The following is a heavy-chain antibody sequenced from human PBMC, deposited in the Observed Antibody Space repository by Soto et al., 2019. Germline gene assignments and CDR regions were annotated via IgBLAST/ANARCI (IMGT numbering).Heavy chain of an antibody. Sequence: QVQLVESGGGVVQPGRSLRLSCAASGFTFSSYGMHWVRQAPGKGLEWVAVISYDGSNKYYADSVKGRFTISRDNSKNTLYLQMNSLRAEDTAVYYCAKANAEGSPFYWGQGTLVTVSS. J-gene: IGHJ4*02. V-gene: IGHV3-30*18. CDR2: ISYDGSNK. CDR3: AKANAEGSPFY. CDR1: GFTFSSYG.